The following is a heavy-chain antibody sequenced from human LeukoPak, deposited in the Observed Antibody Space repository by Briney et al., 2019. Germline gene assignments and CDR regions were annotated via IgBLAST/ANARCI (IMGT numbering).Heavy chain of an antibody. D-gene: IGHD4/OR15-4a*01. J-gene: IGHJ6*03. CDR1: GGSFRDYY. CDR2: IYTSGST. Sequence: SETLSLTCAVYGGSFRDYYWSWIRQPAGKGLEWIGRIYTSGSTNYNPSLKSRVTMSVDTSKNQFSLKLSSVTAADTAVYYCARDSKTLTTEYYYYYYYMDVWGKGTTVTVSS. V-gene: IGHV4-4*07. CDR3: ARDSKTLTTEYYYYYYYMDV.